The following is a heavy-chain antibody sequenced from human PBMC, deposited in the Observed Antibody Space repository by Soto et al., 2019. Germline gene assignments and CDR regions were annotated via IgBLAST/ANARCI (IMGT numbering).Heavy chain of an antibody. D-gene: IGHD2-8*02. V-gene: IGHV4-39*01. CDR2: IYYSGST. J-gene: IGHJ4*02. CDR1: GGSISSSSYY. Sequence: PSETLSLTCTVSGGSISSSSYYWGWIRQPPGKGLEWIGSIYYSGSTYYNPSLKSRVTISVDTSKNQFSLKLSSVTAADTAVYYCARLPLHTGPDDYWGKGTLVTVSS. CDR3: ARLPLHTGPDDY.